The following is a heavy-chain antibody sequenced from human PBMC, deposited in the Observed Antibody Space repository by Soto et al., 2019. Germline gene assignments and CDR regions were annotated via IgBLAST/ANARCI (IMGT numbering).Heavy chain of an antibody. CDR2: ISSSSTTI. CDR1: GFTFSSYS. Sequence: EVQLVESGGGLVQPGGSLRLSCAASGFTFSSYSMNWVRQAPGKGLEWVSYISSSSTTIYYADSVKGRFTISRDNAKNSLYLQMNSLRAEDTAVYYCASEGSGWYEGYWGQGTLVTVSS. J-gene: IGHJ4*02. D-gene: IGHD6-19*01. CDR3: ASEGSGWYEGY. V-gene: IGHV3-48*01.